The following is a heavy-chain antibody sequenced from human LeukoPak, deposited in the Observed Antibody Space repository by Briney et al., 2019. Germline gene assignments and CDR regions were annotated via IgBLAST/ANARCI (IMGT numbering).Heavy chain of an antibody. V-gene: IGHV4-61*02. CDR1: GDSISSGDYY. J-gene: IGHJ4*02. CDR2: ISSSGST. Sequence: SETLSLTCTVSGDSISSGDYYWSWIRQPAGKGLEWIGRISSSGSTNYNPSLKSRVTISVDTSKNQFSLKLSSVTAADTAVYYCATSHERVLDYWGQGTLVTVSS. CDR3: ATSHERVLDY.